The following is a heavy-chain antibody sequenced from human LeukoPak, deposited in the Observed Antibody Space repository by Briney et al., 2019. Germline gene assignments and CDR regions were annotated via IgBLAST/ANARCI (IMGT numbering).Heavy chain of an antibody. CDR2: ISSSGSAI. CDR3: ARAIGWQGYHY. J-gene: IGHJ4*02. Sequence: GGSLRLSCAASGFTFSSYKMNWVRQAPGKGLEWVSYISSSGSAIYYAGSLKGRFTISRDNAKNSLYLQMNSLRAEDTAVYYCARAIGWQGYHYWGQGTLVTVSS. D-gene: IGHD6-19*01. V-gene: IGHV3-48*03. CDR1: GFTFSSYK.